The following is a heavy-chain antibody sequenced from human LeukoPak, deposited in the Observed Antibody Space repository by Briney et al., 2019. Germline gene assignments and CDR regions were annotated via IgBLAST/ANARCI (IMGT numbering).Heavy chain of an antibody. CDR2: ISYDGINK. CDR1: GFTFSSYA. CDR3: AKESLDFQH. Sequence: GGSLRLSCAVSGFTFSSYAMHWVRQAPGKGLEWVAVISYDGINKYYADSVKGRFTISRDNSKNTMYLQMNSLRAEDTAVYYCAKESLDFQHWGQGTLVTVSS. J-gene: IGHJ1*01. V-gene: IGHV3-30-3*01.